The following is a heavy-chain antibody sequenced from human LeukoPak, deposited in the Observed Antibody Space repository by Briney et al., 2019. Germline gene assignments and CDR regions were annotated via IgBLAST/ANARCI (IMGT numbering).Heavy chain of an antibody. CDR2: INPNSGGT. J-gene: IGHJ5*02. CDR3: ARTPVARRDWFDP. CDR1: GYTFTGYY. D-gene: IGHD6-19*01. Sequence: ASVKVSCKASGYTFTGYYMHWVRQAPGQGLEWMGWINPNSGGTNYAQKFQGRVTMTRDTSISTAYMELSRLRSDDTAVYYCARTPVARRDWFDPWGQGTQVTVSS. V-gene: IGHV1-2*02.